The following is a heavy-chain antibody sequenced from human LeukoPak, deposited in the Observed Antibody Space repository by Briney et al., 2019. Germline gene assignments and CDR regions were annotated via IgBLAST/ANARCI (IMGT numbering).Heavy chain of an antibody. V-gene: IGHV3-21*01. J-gene: IGHJ4*02. CDR3: ARPRYTSGWSDFDY. CDR2: ISGSSSDI. D-gene: IGHD6-19*01. Sequence: GGSLRLSCAGSEFTFSSYSMNWVRQAPGKGLEWVSSISGSSSDIYYADSVKGRFTISRDNSKNRLFLLMNSLRPEDRAVYYCARPRYTSGWSDFDYWGQGTLVTVSS. CDR1: EFTFSSYS.